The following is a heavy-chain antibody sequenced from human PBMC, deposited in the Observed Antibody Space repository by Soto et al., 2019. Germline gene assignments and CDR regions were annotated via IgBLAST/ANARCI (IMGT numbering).Heavy chain of an antibody. CDR3: TTQFFLSSRKPPEDV. CDR1: GFTFGNYA. Sequence: VQLVESGGGVVPPGRSLRLSCEASGFTFGNYAMTWVRQGPGRGLEWVSALSGSSLNTYYADSVKGRFTISRDNSKNTMYLEMNSLRVDDTAVYYCTTQFFLSSRKPPEDVWGQGTPVAVSS. CDR2: LSGSSLNT. J-gene: IGHJ6*02. V-gene: IGHV3-23*04.